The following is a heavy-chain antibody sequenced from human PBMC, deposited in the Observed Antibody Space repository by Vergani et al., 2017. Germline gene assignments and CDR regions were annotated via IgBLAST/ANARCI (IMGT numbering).Heavy chain of an antibody. CDR1: GFTFSACP. J-gene: IGHJ4*02. Sequence: EVQLLQSGGGVIQPGGSVRLSCAASGFTFSACPMTWVRQAPGKGLEWVSAISARYPSTYYADSVKGRFTISRDNSKNTLYLQMNSLRAEDTAVYYCARTSSSALDYWGQGTLVTVSS. D-gene: IGHD6-6*01. V-gene: IGHV3-23*01. CDR3: ARTSSSALDY. CDR2: ISARYPST.